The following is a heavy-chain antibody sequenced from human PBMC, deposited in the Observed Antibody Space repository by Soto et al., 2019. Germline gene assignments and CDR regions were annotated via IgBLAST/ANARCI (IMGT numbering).Heavy chain of an antibody. V-gene: IGHV3-11*01. J-gene: IGHJ4*02. CDR3: AFGGVATILQYFDY. D-gene: IGHD5-12*01. CDR1: GFTFSDYY. Sequence: LRLSCAASGFTFSDYYMSWIRQAPGKGLEWVSYISSSGSTIYYADSVKGRFTISRDNAKNTLYLQMNSLRAEDTAVYYCAFGGVATILQYFDYWGQGTLVTVSS. CDR2: ISSSGSTI.